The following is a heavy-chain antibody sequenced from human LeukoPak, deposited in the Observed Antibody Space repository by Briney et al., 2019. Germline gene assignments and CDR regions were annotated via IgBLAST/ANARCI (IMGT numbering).Heavy chain of an antibody. J-gene: IGHJ6*03. CDR1: GVSISSSNSY. V-gene: IGHV4-39*01. CDR2: IYYSGNT. CDR3: ARVIGELELPYYYYMDV. D-gene: IGHD1-7*01. Sequence: SETLSLTCTVSGVSISSSNSYWGWIRQPPGKGLEWIGSIYYSGNTYYNASLKSQVSISIDTSKNQFSLKLSSVTAADTAVYYCARVIGELELPYYYYMDVWGKGTTVTVSS.